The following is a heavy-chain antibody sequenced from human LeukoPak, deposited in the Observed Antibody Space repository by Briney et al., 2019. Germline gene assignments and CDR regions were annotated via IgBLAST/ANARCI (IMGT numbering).Heavy chain of an antibody. V-gene: IGHV3-23*01. D-gene: IGHD2-15*01. CDR1: GFTFSGYP. J-gene: IGHJ1*01. CDR3: AQQVGYCSSGSCYFTY. CDR2: ISNTGGST. Sequence: GKSLRLSCAASGFTFSGYPIHWVRQAPGKGLEWVSAISNTGGSTYYADSVKGRFTISRDKSKNTLSLQMNSLRAEDTAVYYCAQQVGYCSSGSCYFTYWGQGTLVTVSS.